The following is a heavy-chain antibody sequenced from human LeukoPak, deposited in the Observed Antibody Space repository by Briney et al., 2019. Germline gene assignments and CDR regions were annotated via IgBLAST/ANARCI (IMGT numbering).Heavy chain of an antibody. CDR3: ARGSGSASY. Sequence: GASVKVSCKASGYTFTGYYMHWVRQAPGQGLEWMGWINPKSGGTNNAQKCQGRVTMTSDTSISTAYMELSRLRSDDTAVYYCARGSGSASYWGQGTLVTVSS. J-gene: IGHJ4*02. CDR1: GYTFTGYY. CDR2: INPKSGGT. V-gene: IGHV1-2*02. D-gene: IGHD1-26*01.